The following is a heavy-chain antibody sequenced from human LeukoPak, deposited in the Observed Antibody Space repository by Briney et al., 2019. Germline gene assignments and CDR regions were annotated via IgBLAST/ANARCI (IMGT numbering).Heavy chain of an antibody. CDR1: GYTLTELS. V-gene: IGHV1-24*01. Sequence: ASVKVSCKVSGYTLTELSMHWVRQAPGKGLEWMGGFDPEDGETIYAQKFQGRVTMTEDTSTDTAYMELSSLRSEDPAVYYCATGPAMAVERFPFDYWGQGTLVTVSS. CDR2: FDPEDGET. J-gene: IGHJ4*02. CDR3: ATGPAMAVERFPFDY. D-gene: IGHD1-1*01.